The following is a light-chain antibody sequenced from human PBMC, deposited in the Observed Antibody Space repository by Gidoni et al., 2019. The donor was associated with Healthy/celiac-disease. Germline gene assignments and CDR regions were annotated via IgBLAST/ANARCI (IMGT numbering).Light chain of an antibody. CDR2: KAS. Sequence: DIQMTQSPSTLSASVGDRVTITCRASQSISSWLAWYQQKPGKAPKLLIYKASSLESGVPSRFSGSGSGKDFTLTISSLQPDDFANYYCQQYNSYLTFGGGTKVEIK. CDR3: QQYNSYLT. J-gene: IGKJ4*01. V-gene: IGKV1-5*03. CDR1: QSISSW.